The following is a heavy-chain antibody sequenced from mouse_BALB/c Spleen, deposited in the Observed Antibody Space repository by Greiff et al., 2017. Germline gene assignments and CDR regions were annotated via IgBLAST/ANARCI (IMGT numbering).Heavy chain of an antibody. CDR1: GYSFTGYF. Sequence: EVQLVESGPELVKPGASVKISCKASGYSFTGYFMNWVKQSHGKSLEWIGRINPYNGDTFYNQKFKGKATLTVDKSSSTAHMELLSLTSEDSAVYYCGREAYGNYAWFAYWGQGTLVTVSA. CDR2: INPYNGDT. V-gene: IGHV1-37*01. J-gene: IGHJ3*01. CDR3: GREAYGNYAWFAY. D-gene: IGHD2-1*01.